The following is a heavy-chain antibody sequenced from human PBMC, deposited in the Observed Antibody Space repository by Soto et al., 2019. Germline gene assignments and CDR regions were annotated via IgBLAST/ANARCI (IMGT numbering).Heavy chain of an antibody. J-gene: IGHJ6*02. V-gene: IGHV2-5*02. CDR2: IYWDDDK. CDR1: AFSLSTGGVG. CDR3: IQSRCGGDCLQSYASYYYYGMDV. D-gene: IGHD2-21*02. Sequence: QITLKESGPTLVKPTQTLTLTCTFSAFSLSTGGVGVGWILQPPGKALEWLALIYWDDDKRYSPSLRSRLTITKDTSKNQVVLTMTNMDPVDTATYYCIQSRCGGDCLQSYASYYYYGMDVWGQGTTVTVSS.